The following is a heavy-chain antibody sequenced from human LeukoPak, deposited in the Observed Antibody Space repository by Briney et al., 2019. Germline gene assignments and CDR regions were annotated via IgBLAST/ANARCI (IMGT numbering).Heavy chain of an antibody. Sequence: GGSLRLSCATSGFTFSSYGMHWVRQAPGKGLEWVAVISYDGGNKYYADSVKGRFTISRDNSKNTLYLQMNSLRAEDTAVYYCARGVQWLMSQRYFDSWGQGTLVTVSS. CDR3: ARGVQWLMSQRYFDS. D-gene: IGHD2-8*01. V-gene: IGHV3-30*03. J-gene: IGHJ4*02. CDR2: ISYDGGNK. CDR1: GFTFSSYG.